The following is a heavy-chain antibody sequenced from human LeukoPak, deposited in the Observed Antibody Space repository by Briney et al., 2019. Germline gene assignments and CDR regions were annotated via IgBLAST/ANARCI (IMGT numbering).Heavy chain of an antibody. CDR3: ARRPSSYLVDY. CDR1: GFTFSSYA. V-gene: IGHV3-23*01. D-gene: IGHD1-1*01. Sequence: GGSLRLSCAASGFTFSSYAMSWVRQAPGKGLEWVSAISGSGGSTYYADSVKGRFTISRDNAKNSLYLQMNSLRAEDTAVYYCARRPSSYLVDYWGQGTLVTVSS. J-gene: IGHJ4*02. CDR2: ISGSGGST.